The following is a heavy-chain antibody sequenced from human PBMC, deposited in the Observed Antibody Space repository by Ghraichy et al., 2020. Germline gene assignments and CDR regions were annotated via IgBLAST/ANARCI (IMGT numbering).Heavy chain of an antibody. CDR3: AKGKGSGSYFNWSFNV. CDR1: GFTFSSFA. D-gene: IGHD1-26*01. Sequence: ETLSLTCAASGFTFSSFAMSWVRQAPGKGLEWVSTISGSGGSTYYADSVKGRFTISRDNSKNTLYLQMNSLRAEDTAVYYCAKGKGSGSYFNWSFNVWGRGTLVTVSS. J-gene: IGHJ2*01. CDR2: ISGSGGST. V-gene: IGHV3-23*01.